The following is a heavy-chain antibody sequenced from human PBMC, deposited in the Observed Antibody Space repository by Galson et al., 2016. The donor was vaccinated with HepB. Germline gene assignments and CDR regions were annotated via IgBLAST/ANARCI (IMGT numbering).Heavy chain of an antibody. Sequence: SLRLSCAAPGFSFSIYAMSWVRQAPGKGLVWVSRIKTDGSITGYADSVKGRFTISRANGKKTIYLQMNSLRAEDTALYYCARGRRGAISDFFDSWGQGTLVTVSS. V-gene: IGHV3-74*01. CDR3: ARGRRGAISDFFDS. D-gene: IGHD3-10*01. CDR2: IKTDGSIT. J-gene: IGHJ4*02. CDR1: GFSFSIYA.